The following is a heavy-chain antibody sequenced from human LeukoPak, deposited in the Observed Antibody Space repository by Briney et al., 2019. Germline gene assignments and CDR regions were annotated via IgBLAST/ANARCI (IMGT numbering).Heavy chain of an antibody. CDR1: GFTFSRSA. V-gene: IGHV3-30*03. D-gene: IGHD3-9*01. Sequence: GRSLILSCAASGFTFSRSAVHWVRQAPGKGLEWVAVISHDGSNTDYTDSVKGRFTISRDNARNSLYLQMNSLRPEDSAVYYCARGRGAGFDLLAYWGQGTLVTVSS. CDR2: ISHDGSNT. J-gene: IGHJ4*02. CDR3: ARGRGAGFDLLAY.